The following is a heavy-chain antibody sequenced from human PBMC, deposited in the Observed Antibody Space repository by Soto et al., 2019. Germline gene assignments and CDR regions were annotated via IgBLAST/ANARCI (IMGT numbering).Heavy chain of an antibody. CDR1: GFTFSSYA. CDR3: ARDDGVVPAQAEIYYYYGMDV. J-gene: IGHJ6*02. V-gene: IGHV3-30-3*01. D-gene: IGHD2-2*01. Sequence: GGSLRLSCAASGFTFSSYAMHWVRQAPGKGLEWVAVISYDGSNKYYADSVKGRFTISRDNSKNTLYLQMNSLRAEDTAVYYCARDDGVVPAQAEIYYYYGMDVWGQGTTVTVSS. CDR2: ISYDGSNK.